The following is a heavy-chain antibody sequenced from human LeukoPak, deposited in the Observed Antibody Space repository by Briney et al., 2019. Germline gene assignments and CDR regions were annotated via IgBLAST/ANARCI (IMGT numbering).Heavy chain of an antibody. CDR3: ATDGAGFGT. CDR2: INIGGTNT. Sequence: GGSLRLSCAASGFTFNDYYMSWIRQAPGKGREGLSYINIGGTNTHYADSVKGRFTISRDNAKKSLYLEMNNLRAEDTAVYYCATDGAGFGTWGQGVLVTVSS. CDR1: GFTFNDYY. V-gene: IGHV3-11*01. J-gene: IGHJ5*02.